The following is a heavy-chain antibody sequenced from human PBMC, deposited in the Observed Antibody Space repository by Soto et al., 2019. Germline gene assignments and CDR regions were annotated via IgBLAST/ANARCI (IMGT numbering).Heavy chain of an antibody. V-gene: IGHV4-39*07. Sequence: SETLSLTCTVSGDSIRGSTYYWGWIRQPPGKGLEWIGYIYHSGSTYYNPSLKSRVTISVDRSKNQFSLKLSSVTAADTAVYYCARVPDRWGQGTLVTVSS. CDR2: IYHSGST. CDR1: GDSIRGSTYY. J-gene: IGHJ5*02. D-gene: IGHD2-2*01. CDR3: ARVPDR.